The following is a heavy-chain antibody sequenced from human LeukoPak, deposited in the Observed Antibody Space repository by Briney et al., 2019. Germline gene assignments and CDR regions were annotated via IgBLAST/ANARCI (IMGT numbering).Heavy chain of an antibody. CDR1: GGSFSGYY. J-gene: IGHJ6*03. CDR3: ARSYGSYYFYMDV. D-gene: IGHD1-26*01. V-gene: IGHV4-34*01. CDR2: INHSGST. Sequence: PSETLSLTCAVYGGSFSGYYWSRIRQPPGKGLEWIGEINHSGSTNYNPSLKSRVTISVDTSKNQFSLKLSSVTAADTTVYYCARSYGSYYFYMDVWGKGTTVTVSS.